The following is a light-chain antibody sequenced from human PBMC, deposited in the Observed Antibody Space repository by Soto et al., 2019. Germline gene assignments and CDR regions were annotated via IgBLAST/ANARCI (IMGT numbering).Light chain of an antibody. V-gene: IGKV3D-15*01. CDR1: QSVSSK. CDR3: QQYDTSPLT. Sequence: EIVMTQSPATLSVSPGEGATFSCRASQSVSSKLAWYQQKPGQAPRLLLYGASKRATGIPARFSGSGSGTEFTLTISRLDPEDFAVYYCQQYDTSPLTFGPGTKVDIK. CDR2: GAS. J-gene: IGKJ3*01.